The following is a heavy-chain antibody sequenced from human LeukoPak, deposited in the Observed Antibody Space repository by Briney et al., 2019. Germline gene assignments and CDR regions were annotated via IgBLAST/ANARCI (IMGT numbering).Heavy chain of an antibody. D-gene: IGHD3-22*01. V-gene: IGHV3-49*04. CDR2: IRSKAYGGTT. CDR3: TRDQGSGYYPYYFDY. CDR1: GFTFRDYA. J-gene: IGHJ4*02. Sequence: PGRSLRLSCTASGFTFRDYAMSWVHQAPGKGLEWVGFIRSKAYGGTTEYAASVKGRFTISRDDSKSIAYLQMNSLKTEDTAVYYCTRDQGSGYYPYYFDYWGQGTLVTVSS.